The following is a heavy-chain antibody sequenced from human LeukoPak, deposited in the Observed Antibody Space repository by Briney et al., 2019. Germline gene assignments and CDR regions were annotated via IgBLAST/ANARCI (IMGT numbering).Heavy chain of an antibody. Sequence: TGGSLRLSCAASGFTFSSYAMNWVRQAPGKGLEWVSSISSSSSYIYYADSVKGRFTISRDNAKNSLYLQMNSLRAEDTAVYYCNPYYYDSSGYYYDYWGQGTLVTVSS. V-gene: IGHV3-21*01. CDR1: GFTFSSYA. CDR3: NPYYYDSSGYYYDY. CDR2: ISSSSSYI. D-gene: IGHD3-22*01. J-gene: IGHJ4*02.